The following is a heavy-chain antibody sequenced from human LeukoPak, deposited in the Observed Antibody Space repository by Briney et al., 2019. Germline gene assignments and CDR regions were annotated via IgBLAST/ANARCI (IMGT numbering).Heavy chain of an antibody. CDR3: ARYGHPIHHGDYVGSWFDP. Sequence: ASVKVSCKASGYTFTSYDINWVRRATGQGLEWMGWMNPNSGNTGYAQKFQGRVTITRNTSISTAYMELSSLRSEDTAVYYCARYGHPIHHGDYVGSWFDPWGQGTLVTVSS. CDR2: MNPNSGNT. CDR1: GYTFTSYD. V-gene: IGHV1-8*03. D-gene: IGHD4-17*01. J-gene: IGHJ5*02.